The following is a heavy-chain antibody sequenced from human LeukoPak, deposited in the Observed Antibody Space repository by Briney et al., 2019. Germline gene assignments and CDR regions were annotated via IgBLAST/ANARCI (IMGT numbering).Heavy chain of an antibody. Sequence: ASVKVSRKASGYTFTSYGISWVRQAPGQGLEWMGWISAYNGNTNYAQKLQGRVTMTTGTSTSTAYMELRSLRSDDTAVYYCARDEDCSSTSCYTGFDYWGQGTLVTVSS. V-gene: IGHV1-18*01. CDR3: ARDEDCSSTSCYTGFDY. CDR2: ISAYNGNT. D-gene: IGHD2-2*02. J-gene: IGHJ4*02. CDR1: GYTFTSYG.